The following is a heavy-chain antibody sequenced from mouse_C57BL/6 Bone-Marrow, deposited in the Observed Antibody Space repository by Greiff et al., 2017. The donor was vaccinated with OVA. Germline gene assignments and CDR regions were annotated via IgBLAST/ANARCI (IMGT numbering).Heavy chain of an antibody. CDR1: GFTFSDYG. CDR2: ISSGSSTI. D-gene: IGHD1-1*01. V-gene: IGHV5-17*01. J-gene: IGHJ2*01. Sequence: DVMLVESGGGLVKPGGSLKLSCAASGFTFSDYGMHWVRQAPEKGLEWVAYISSGSSTIYYADTVKGRFTISRDNAKNTLFLQMTSLRSEDTAMYYCAREDYYGSSPFDYWGQGTTLTVSS. CDR3: AREDYYGSSPFDY.